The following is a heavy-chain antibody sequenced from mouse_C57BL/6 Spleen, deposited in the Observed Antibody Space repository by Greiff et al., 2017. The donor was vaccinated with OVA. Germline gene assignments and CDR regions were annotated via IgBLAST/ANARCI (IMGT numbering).Heavy chain of an antibody. CDR2: IYWDDDK. V-gene: IGHV8-12*01. CDR3: ARLYYYGSSYWYFDV. D-gene: IGHD1-1*01. J-gene: IGHJ1*03. Sequence: QVQLKESGPGILQSSQTLSLTCSFSGFSLSTSGMGVSWIRQPSGKGLEWLAHIYWDDDKRYNPSLKSRLTISKDTSRNQVFLKITSVDTADTATYYCARLYYYGSSYWYFDVWGTGTTVTVSS. CDR1: GFSLSTSGMG.